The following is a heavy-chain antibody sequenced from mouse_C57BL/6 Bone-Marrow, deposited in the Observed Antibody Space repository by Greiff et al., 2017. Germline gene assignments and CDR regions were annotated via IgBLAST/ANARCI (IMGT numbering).Heavy chain of an antibody. V-gene: IGHV14-2*01. CDR3: TRSLIYCGTNY. CDR1: GFNIKDYY. CDR2: IDPEDGET. D-gene: IGHD1-1*01. Sequence: EVQLQQSGAELVKPGASVKLSCTASGFNIKDYYIHWVKQRTEQGLEWIGRIDPEDGETKYAPKFQDKATITADTSSNTAYLHLSSLTSEDTAVYYCTRSLIYCGTNYWGQGTTLTVSS. J-gene: IGHJ2*01.